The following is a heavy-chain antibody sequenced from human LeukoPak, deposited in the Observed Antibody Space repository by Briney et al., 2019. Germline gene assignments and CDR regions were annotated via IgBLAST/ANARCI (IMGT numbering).Heavy chain of an antibody. V-gene: IGHV3-21*01. Sequence: PGGSLRLSCAASGFTFSSYSMNWVRQAPGKGLEWVSSISSSSSYIYYADSVKGRFTISRDNANNILFLQMNSLRAEDTAVYYCARGPDASGIYRPGDYWGQGTLVTVSS. CDR2: ISSSSSYI. CDR3: ARGPDASGIYRPGDY. J-gene: IGHJ4*02. CDR1: GFTFSSYS. D-gene: IGHD3-10*01.